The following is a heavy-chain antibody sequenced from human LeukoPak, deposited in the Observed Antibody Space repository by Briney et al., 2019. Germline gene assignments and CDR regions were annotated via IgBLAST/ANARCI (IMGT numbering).Heavy chain of an antibody. Sequence: SETLSLTCAVYGGSFSDYYWNWIRQSPGKGLEWIGEINHSGSTNYNPSLKSRVTISVDTSKNQFSLKLSSVTAADTAVYYCARDRGYYDSSPVGYWGQGTLVTVSS. J-gene: IGHJ4*02. CDR3: ARDRGYYDSSPVGY. V-gene: IGHV4-34*01. CDR2: INHSGST. CDR1: GGSFSDYY. D-gene: IGHD3-22*01.